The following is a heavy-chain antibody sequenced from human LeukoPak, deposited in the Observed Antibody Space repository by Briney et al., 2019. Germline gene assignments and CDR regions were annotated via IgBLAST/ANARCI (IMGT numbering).Heavy chain of an antibody. CDR1: GGSVSSGSYY. D-gene: IGHD6-13*01. CDR3: ARGDSSSWYPPSTFDY. Sequence: SETLSLTCTASGGSVSSGSYYWSWIRQPPGKGLEWIGYIYYSGSTNYNPSLKSRVTISVDTSKNQFSLKLSSVTAADTAVYYCARGDSSSWYPPSTFDYWGQGTLVTVSS. J-gene: IGHJ4*02. CDR2: IYYSGST. V-gene: IGHV4-61*01.